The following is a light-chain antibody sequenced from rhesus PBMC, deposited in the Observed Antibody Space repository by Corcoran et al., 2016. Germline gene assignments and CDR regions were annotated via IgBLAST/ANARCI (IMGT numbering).Light chain of an antibody. Sequence: MTQSQLSLPITPGQPASISCRPSQTLVPSLGNTSLSWYPIKAGQPPRRPMLRVSDRDYGDPDKFSGSGAGTDFTLEISRGESEEVGIYYCGQGTNVPSSFGQGTKGEIK. V-gene: IGKV2-62*02. CDR3: GQGTNVPSS. CDR1: QTLVPSLGNTS. J-gene: IGKJ2*01. CDR2: RVS.